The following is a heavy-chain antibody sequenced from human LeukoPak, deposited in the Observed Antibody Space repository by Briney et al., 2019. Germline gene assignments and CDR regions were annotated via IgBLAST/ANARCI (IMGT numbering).Heavy chain of an antibody. CDR2: INTNSGNP. V-gene: IGHV7-4-1*02. CDR3: AKDDRRLGIASSGFDY. J-gene: IGHJ4*02. Sequence: ASVKVSCKASGFTLTNYAMNWVRQAPGQGLEWMGWINTNSGNPTYAQGFTGRFVFSVESSVSTTYLQISSLKAEDTAVYYRAKDDRRLGIASSGFDYWGQGSLVTVSS. D-gene: IGHD6-13*01. CDR1: GFTLTNYA.